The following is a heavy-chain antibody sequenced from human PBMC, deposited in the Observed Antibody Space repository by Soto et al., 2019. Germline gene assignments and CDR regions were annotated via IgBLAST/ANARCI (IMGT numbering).Heavy chain of an antibody. V-gene: IGHV4-34*01. D-gene: IGHD6-19*01. CDR1: GGSFSGYY. CDR2: INHSGST. Sequence: PSETLSLTCAVYGGSFSGYYWSWIRQPPGKGLEWIGEINHSGSTNYYPSLKSRVTISVDTSKNQFSLKLSSVTAADTAVYYCARRGQQWLVRGWLDPWGQGTMVTVYS. CDR3: ARRGQQWLVRGWLDP. J-gene: IGHJ5*02.